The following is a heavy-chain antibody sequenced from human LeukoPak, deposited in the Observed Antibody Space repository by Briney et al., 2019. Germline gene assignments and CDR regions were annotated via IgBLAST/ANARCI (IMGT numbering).Heavy chain of an antibody. D-gene: IGHD5-18*01. CDR2: IYYSGST. V-gene: IGHV4-39*07. CDR3: ARDSVKWGWSRLGYSYGPFDY. CDR1: GGSISSSSYY. Sequence: SETLSLTCTVSGGSISSSSYYWGWIRQPPGKGLEWIGSIYYSGSTYYNPSLKSRVTISVDTSKNQFSLKLSSVTAADTAVYYCARDSVKWGWSRLGYSYGPFDYWGQGTLVTVSS. J-gene: IGHJ4*02.